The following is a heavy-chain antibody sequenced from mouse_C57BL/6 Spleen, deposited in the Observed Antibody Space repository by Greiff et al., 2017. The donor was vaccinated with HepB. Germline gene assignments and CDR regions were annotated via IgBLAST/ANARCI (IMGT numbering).Heavy chain of an antibody. CDR1: GYSITSGYY. D-gene: IGHD2-2*01. CDR3: ARLYYGYPFFDY. V-gene: IGHV3-6*01. J-gene: IGHJ2*01. Sequence: VQLKQSGPGLVKPSQSLSLTCSVTGYSITSGYYWNWIRQFPGNKLEWMGYISYDGSNNYNPSLKNRISITRDTSKNQFFLKLNSVTTEDTATYYCARLYYGYPFFDYWGQGTTLTVSS. CDR2: ISYDGSN.